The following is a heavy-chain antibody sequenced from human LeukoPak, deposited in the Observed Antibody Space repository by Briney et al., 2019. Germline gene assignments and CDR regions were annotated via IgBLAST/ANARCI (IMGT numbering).Heavy chain of an antibody. CDR3: ARANYYGDTPYY. CDR2: INPNSGGT. D-gene: IGHD4-17*01. J-gene: IGHJ4*02. V-gene: IGHV1-2*02. CDR1: GYTFTGYY. Sequence: ASVKVSCKASGYTFTGYYMHWVRQAPGQGLEWMGWINPNSGGTNYAQKFQGRVTMTRDTSISTAHMELSRLRSDDTAVYYCARANYYGDTPYYWGQGTLVTVSS.